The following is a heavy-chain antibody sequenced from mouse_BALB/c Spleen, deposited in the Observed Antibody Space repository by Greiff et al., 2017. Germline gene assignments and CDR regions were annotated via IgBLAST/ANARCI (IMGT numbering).Heavy chain of an antibody. CDR3: NAGTNYYAMDY. CDR1: GFNIKDTY. CDR2: IDPENGDT. D-gene: IGHD1-1*02. J-gene: IGHJ4*01. V-gene: IGHV14-4*02. Sequence: EVQGVESGAELVKPGASVKLSCTASGFNIKDTYMHWVKQRPEQGLEWIGRIDPENGDTEYAPKFQGKATMTADTSSNTAYLQLSSLTSEDTAVYYCNAGTNYYAMDYWGQGTSVTVSS.